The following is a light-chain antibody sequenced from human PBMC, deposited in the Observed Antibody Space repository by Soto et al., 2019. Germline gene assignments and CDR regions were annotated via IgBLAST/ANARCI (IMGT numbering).Light chain of an antibody. CDR2: GAS. J-gene: IGKJ2*01. CDR1: QSVSGKY. Sequence: EIVLTQSPGTLSLSPGERATLSCRASQSVSGKYLAWYQQKPGQAPTLVIYGASSRASGIPDRFSGRGSGTDFTLTISRLEPEDFAVYYCQQYSNSPPLYTFGQGTKLEIK. CDR3: QQYSNSPPLYT. V-gene: IGKV3-20*01.